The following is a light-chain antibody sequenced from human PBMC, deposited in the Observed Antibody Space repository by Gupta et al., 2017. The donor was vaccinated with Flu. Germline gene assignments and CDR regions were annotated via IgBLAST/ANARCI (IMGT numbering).Light chain of an antibody. V-gene: IGKV1-39*01. CDR1: QSVRSY. CDR3: QQSDDDSSIS. CDR2: AAS. Sequence: DIQMTQSPSSLSASVGDRVTITCRASQSVRSYLNWYQHKPGRPPKLLIYAASSWHSGVPSRFSGSGYGTHFTLTISSRQPDDFATYYCQQSDDDSSISFGGGTKVDSK. J-gene: IGKJ4*01.